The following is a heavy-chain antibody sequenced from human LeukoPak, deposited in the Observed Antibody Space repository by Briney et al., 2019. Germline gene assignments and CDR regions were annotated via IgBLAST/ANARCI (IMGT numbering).Heavy chain of an antibody. J-gene: IGHJ3*02. CDR2: IYYSGST. D-gene: IGHD3-22*01. Sequence: PSETLSLTCTVSGASISSYYWSWIRQPPGKGLEWIGDIYYSGSTYYNPSLKSRVTISVDTSKNQFPLKLSSVTAADTAVYYCARDGGYYYDSSGYGNYDAFDIWGQGTMVTVSS. CDR1: GASISSYY. CDR3: ARDGGYYYDSSGYGNYDAFDI. V-gene: IGHV4-59*12.